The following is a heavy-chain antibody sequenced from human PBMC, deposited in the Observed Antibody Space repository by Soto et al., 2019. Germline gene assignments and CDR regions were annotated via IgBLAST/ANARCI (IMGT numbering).Heavy chain of an antibody. D-gene: IGHD3-22*01. CDR1: GGSINSGGYY. CDR2: IYYSGST. V-gene: IGHV4-31*03. Sequence: SETLSLTCTVSGGSINSGGYYWSWIRQHPGKGLEWIGYIYYSGSTNYNPSLKSRVTISVDTSKNQFSLKLSSVTAADTAVYYCARGSYYDSSGYYGPWGQGTLVTVSS. J-gene: IGHJ5*02. CDR3: ARGSYYDSSGYYGP.